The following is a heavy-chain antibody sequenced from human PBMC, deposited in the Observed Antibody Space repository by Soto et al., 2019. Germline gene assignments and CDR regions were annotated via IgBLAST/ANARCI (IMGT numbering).Heavy chain of an antibody. CDR3: ARGRYSSSWYKHYYYYGMDV. J-gene: IGHJ6*02. CDR1: GYTFTSYD. V-gene: IGHV1-8*01. Sequence: GASVKVSCKASGYTFTSYDINRVRQATGQGLEWMGWMNPNSGNTGYAQKFQGRVTMTRNTSISTAYMELSSLRSEDTAVYYCARGRYSSSWYKHYYYYGMDVWGQGTTVTV. D-gene: IGHD6-13*01. CDR2: MNPNSGNT.